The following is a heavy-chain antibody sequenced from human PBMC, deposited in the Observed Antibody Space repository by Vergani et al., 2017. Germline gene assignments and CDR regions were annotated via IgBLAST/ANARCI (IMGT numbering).Heavy chain of an antibody. Sequence: EVQLVESGGGLVQPGGSLRLSCAASGFTFSSYSMNWVRQAPGKGLEWVSSISSSSSYIYYADSVKGRFTISRDNAKNSLYLQMNSLRAEDTAVYYCARGTIAAAGANDYWGQGTLVTVSS. CDR1: GFTFSSYS. V-gene: IGHV3-21*01. D-gene: IGHD6-13*01. CDR2: ISSSSSYI. J-gene: IGHJ4*02. CDR3: ARGTIAAAGANDY.